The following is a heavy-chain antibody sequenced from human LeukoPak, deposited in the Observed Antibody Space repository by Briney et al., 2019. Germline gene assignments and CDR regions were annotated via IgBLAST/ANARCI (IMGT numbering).Heavy chain of an antibody. CDR3: ARNLNGDYFDY. V-gene: IGHV4-4*07. D-gene: IGHD1-14*01. CDR1: GASISRYY. CDR2: IYTSGRT. Sequence: SETLSLTCTVSGASISRYYWSWVRQPAGKGLEWIGRIYTSGRTNYNPSLKSRVTMSLDTSKNKFSLNLTSVTAADTAVYYCARNLNGDYFDYWGQGTLVTVSS. J-gene: IGHJ4*02.